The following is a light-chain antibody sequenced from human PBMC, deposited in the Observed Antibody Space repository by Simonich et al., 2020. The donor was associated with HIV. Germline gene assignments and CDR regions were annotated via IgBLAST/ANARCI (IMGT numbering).Light chain of an antibody. V-gene: IGKV4-1*01. CDR3: QQYYSTPLT. J-gene: IGKJ4*01. CDR2: WAS. Sequence: DIVMTQSPDSLAVSLGERATINCKSSKSVLYSSNNKNYLAWYQQKPRQPPTLLIYWASTRESGVPDRFSGSGSGTDFTLTISSLQAEDVAVYYCQQYYSTPLTFGGGTKVEIK. CDR1: KSVLYSSNNKNY.